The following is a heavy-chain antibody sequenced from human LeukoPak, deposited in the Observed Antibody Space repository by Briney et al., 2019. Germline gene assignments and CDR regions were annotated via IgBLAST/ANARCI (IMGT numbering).Heavy chain of an antibody. Sequence: ASVKVSCKASGYTFTSYDINWVRQASGPGREWMGWMNPNSGNTGYAQKFQGRVTMTRNTSISKAYMELSSLRSEDTAVYYCARGRSHDFWSGYYFWGQGTLVTVSS. V-gene: IGHV1-8*01. CDR3: ARGRSHDFWSGYYF. J-gene: IGHJ4*02. CDR1: GYTFTSYD. CDR2: MNPNSGNT. D-gene: IGHD3-3*01.